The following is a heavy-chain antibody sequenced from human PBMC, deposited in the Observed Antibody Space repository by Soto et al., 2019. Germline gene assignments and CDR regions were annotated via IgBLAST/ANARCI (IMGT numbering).Heavy chain of an antibody. J-gene: IGHJ4*02. V-gene: IGHV1-69*13. Sequence: SVKVSCKASGGTFSSYAISWVRQAPGQGLEWMGGIIPIFGTANYAQKFQGRVTITADESTSTAYMELSSLRSEDTAVYYCASYEYSSSTLDYWGQGTLATVS. D-gene: IGHD6-6*01. CDR1: GGTFSSYA. CDR2: IIPIFGTA. CDR3: ASYEYSSSTLDY.